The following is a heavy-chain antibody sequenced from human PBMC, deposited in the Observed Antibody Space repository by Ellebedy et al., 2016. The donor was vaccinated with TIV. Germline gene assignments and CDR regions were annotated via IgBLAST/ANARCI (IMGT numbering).Heavy chain of an antibody. J-gene: IGHJ5*02. D-gene: IGHD4-17*01. CDR3: ARRASYGDYAVQVNPWFDP. CDR2: IRQEGDEI. Sequence: GESLKISCAASGFNFRSYWMTWVRQAPRKRLEWVAKIRQEGDEIYYVESVKGRFTISRDNAKNSLFLQMNSLRVEDTAVYYCARRASYGDYAVQVNPWFDPWGQGTLVTVSS. CDR1: GFNFRSYW. V-gene: IGHV3-7*01.